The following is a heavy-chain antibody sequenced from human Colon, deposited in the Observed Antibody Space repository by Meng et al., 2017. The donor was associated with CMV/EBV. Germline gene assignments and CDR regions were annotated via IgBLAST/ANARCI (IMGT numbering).Heavy chain of an antibody. V-gene: IGHV3-21*06. Sequence: GESLKISCAASGFTFSSYSMNWVRQAPGKGLEWVSSMSSSSSFRYYADSVKGRFTISRDNAKNSLYLEMSSLRAEDTAVYYCARDRRVCTSNSCYGYYYGMDVWGQGATVTVSS. CDR1: GFTFSSYS. D-gene: IGHD2-2*01. J-gene: IGHJ6*02. CDR2: MSSSSSFR. CDR3: ARDRRVCTSNSCYGYYYGMDV.